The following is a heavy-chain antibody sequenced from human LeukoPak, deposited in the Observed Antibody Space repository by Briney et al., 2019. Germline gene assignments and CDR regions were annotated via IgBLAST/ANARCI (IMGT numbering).Heavy chain of an antibody. CDR2: IKQDGSEK. Sequence: GGSLRLSCAASGFTFSSYWMSWVRQAPGKGLEWVANIKQDGSEKYYVDSVKGRFTISRDNAKNSLYLQMNSLRAEDTAVYYCARDWVVPAASYMDVWGKGTTVTVSS. CDR3: ARDWVVPAASYMDV. V-gene: IGHV3-7*01. CDR1: GFTFSSYW. J-gene: IGHJ6*03. D-gene: IGHD2-2*01.